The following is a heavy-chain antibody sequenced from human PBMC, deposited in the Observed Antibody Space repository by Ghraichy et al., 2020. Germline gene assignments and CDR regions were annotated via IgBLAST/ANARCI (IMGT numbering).Heavy chain of an antibody. CDR3: ARSSDWYVGFDY. J-gene: IGHJ4*02. V-gene: IGHV3-74*03. CDR2: INRDGSST. Sequence: GGSLRLSCAASGFTFSSFWMHWVRQVPGKGPVWVSRINRDGSSTMYADSVRGRFTISRDNAKNTVYLQMNSLRVEDTAVYYCARSSDWYVGFDYWGLGTLVTVSS. D-gene: IGHD2-21*02. CDR1: GFTFSSFW.